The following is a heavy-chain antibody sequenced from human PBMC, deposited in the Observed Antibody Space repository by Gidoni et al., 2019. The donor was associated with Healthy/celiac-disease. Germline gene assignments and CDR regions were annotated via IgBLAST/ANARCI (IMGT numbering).Heavy chain of an antibody. D-gene: IGHD3-10*01. V-gene: IGHV3-66*01. Sequence: EVQLVESGGGLVQPGGSLRLSCAASGFTVSSNYMSWVRQAPGKGLEWVSVIYSGGSTYYADSVKGRFTISRDNSKNTLYLQMNSLRAEDTAVYYCAREGFSGSGSYVDYWGQGTLVTVSS. CDR2: IYSGGST. CDR1: GFTVSSNY. J-gene: IGHJ4*02. CDR3: AREGFSGSGSYVDY.